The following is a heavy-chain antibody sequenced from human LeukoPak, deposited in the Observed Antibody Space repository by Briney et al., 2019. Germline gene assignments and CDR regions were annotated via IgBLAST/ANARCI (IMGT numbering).Heavy chain of an antibody. J-gene: IGHJ5*02. CDR3: ARAGGWFDP. CDR1: GGSISSGSYY. Sequence: SETLSLTCTVSGGSISSGSYYWSWLRQPAGKGLEWIGRIYTSGSTNYNPSLKSRVTISVDTSKNQFSLKLSSVTAADTAVYYCARAGGWFDPLGPGNPGHRLL. V-gene: IGHV4-61*02. D-gene: IGHD3-10*01. CDR2: IYTSGST.